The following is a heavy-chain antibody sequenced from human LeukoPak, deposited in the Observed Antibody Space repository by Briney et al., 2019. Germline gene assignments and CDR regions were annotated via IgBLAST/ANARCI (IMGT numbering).Heavy chain of an antibody. D-gene: IGHD3-22*01. CDR2: FDPKDGET. J-gene: IGHJ3*02. Sequence: ASVKVSCKVSGYTLTELSMHWVRQAPGKGLEWMGGFDPKDGETIYAQKFQGRVTMTEDTSTDTAYMELSSLRSEDTAVYYCAKGAYYDSSGYYYGVHAFDIWGQGTMVTVSS. CDR1: GYTLTELS. CDR3: AKGAYYDSSGYYYGVHAFDI. V-gene: IGHV1-24*01.